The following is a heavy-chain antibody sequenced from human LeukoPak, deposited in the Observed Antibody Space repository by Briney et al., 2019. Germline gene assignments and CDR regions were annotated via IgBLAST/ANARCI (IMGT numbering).Heavy chain of an antibody. CDR2: ISGSGGST. CDR1: GFTFSSYA. V-gene: IGHV3-23*01. Sequence: QTGGSLRLSCAASGFTFSSYAMSWVRQAPGKGLEWVSAISGSGGSTYYADSVKGRFTISRDNSKNTLYLQMNSLSPDDTAVYYCARGVEPLAADTLAYWGQGTLVTVSS. J-gene: IGHJ4*02. CDR3: ARGVEPLAADTLAY. D-gene: IGHD1-14*01.